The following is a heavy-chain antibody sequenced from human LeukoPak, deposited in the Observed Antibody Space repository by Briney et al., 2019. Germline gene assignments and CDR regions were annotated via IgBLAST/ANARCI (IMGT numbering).Heavy chain of an antibody. J-gene: IGHJ5*02. CDR1: GFTVSANY. Sequence: GGSLRLSCAASGFTVSANYMSWVRQSPGKGLEWVPIIYSGGSTDYADSVKGRFTISKDNSKNTVFLQMNSLRAEDTAMYYCASLYCSRGSCAFDVWGQETLVTVSP. CDR3: ASLYCSRGSCAFDV. CDR2: IYSGGST. V-gene: IGHV3-66*01. D-gene: IGHD2-15*01.